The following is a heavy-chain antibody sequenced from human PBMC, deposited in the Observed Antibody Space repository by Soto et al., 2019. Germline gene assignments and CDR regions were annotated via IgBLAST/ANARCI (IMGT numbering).Heavy chain of an antibody. J-gene: IGHJ3*02. CDR2: IYYSGST. CDR1: GGSISSYY. D-gene: IGHD3-9*01. V-gene: IGHV4-59*01. CDR3: ARGGGMFDILTGYYAFDI. Sequence: SETLSLTCTVSGGSISSYYWSWIRQPPGKGLEWIGYIYYSGSTNYNPSLKSRVTISVDTSKNQFSLKLSSVTAADTAVYYCARGGGMFDILTGYYAFDIWGQGTMVTVSS.